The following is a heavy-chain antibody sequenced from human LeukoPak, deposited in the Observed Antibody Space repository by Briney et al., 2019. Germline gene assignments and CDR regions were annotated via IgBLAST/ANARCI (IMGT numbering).Heavy chain of an antibody. CDR2: ISGSGGTT. V-gene: IGHV3-23*01. Sequence: GGSLRLSCVVSGFTFSRCAMTWVRQAPGKGLEWVSAISGSGGTTYYAASVKGRFTISRDNSKKTLYHQMNSLKAEDTAVYYCAKDEYDDFWSGPEYWGRGTLVAVAS. J-gene: IGHJ4*02. D-gene: IGHD3-3*01. CDR1: GFTFSRCA. CDR3: AKDEYDDFWSGPEY.